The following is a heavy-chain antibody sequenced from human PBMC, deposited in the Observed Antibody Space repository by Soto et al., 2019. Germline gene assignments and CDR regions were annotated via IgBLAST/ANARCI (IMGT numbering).Heavy chain of an antibody. J-gene: IGHJ4*02. Sequence: EVQLVESGGGLVQPGGSLRLSCAASGFTFSSYEMNWVRQAPGKGLEWVSYISSSGSTIYYADSVKGRFTISRDNAKNSLYLQMNSLRAEDTAVYYCASGSGWTTWDYWGQGTLVTVSS. V-gene: IGHV3-48*03. CDR2: ISSSGSTI. CDR1: GFTFSSYE. CDR3: ASGSGWTTWDY. D-gene: IGHD6-19*01.